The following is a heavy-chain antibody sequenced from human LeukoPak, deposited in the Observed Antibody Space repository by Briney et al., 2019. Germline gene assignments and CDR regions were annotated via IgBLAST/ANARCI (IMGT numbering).Heavy chain of an antibody. J-gene: IGHJ3*01. CDR2: SRNKANSYTT. Sequence: PGGSLRLSCEASGFSFSDHYMDWVRQAPGKGLEWVGRSRNKANSYTTEYAASVKGRFTISRDDSKNSLYLQMNSLKTEDTAVYYCAPGGDYCTTASCFSWGQGTMVTVSS. V-gene: IGHV3-72*01. D-gene: IGHD2-2*01. CDR1: GFSFSDHY. CDR3: APGGDYCTTASCFS.